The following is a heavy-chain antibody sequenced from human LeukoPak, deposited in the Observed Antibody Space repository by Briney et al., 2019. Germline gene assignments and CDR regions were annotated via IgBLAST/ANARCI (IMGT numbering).Heavy chain of an antibody. J-gene: IGHJ4*02. CDR1: GGSISSSSYY. V-gene: IGHV4-39*01. CDR3: ARRRPSHYFDY. Sequence: SETLSLTCTVSGGSISSSSYYWGWIRQPPGKGLEWIGSIYYSGGTYYNPSLKSRVTISVDTSKNQFSLKLSSVTAADTAVYYCARRRPSHYFDYWGQGTLVTVSS. CDR2: IYYSGGT.